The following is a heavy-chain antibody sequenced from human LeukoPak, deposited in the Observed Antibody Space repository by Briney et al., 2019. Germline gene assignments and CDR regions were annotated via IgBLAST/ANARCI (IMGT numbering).Heavy chain of an antibody. Sequence: GRSLRLSCAASGFTFSSYGMHWVRQAPGKGLEWVAVISYDGSNKYYADSVKGRFTISRDNSKNTPYLQTNSLRAEDTAVYYCAKAPFPYYDILTGSSGAWFDPWGQGTLVTVSS. J-gene: IGHJ5*02. D-gene: IGHD3-9*01. CDR1: GFTFSSYG. CDR3: AKAPFPYYDILTGSSGAWFDP. CDR2: ISYDGSNK. V-gene: IGHV3-30*18.